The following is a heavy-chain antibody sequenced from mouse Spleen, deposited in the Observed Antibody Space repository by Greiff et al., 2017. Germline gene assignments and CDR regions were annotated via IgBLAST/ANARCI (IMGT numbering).Heavy chain of an antibody. CDR2: IYPGSGST. V-gene: IGHV1-55*01. Sequence: QVQLQQPGAELVKPGASVKMSCKASGYTFTSYWITWVKQRPGQGLEWIGDIYPGSGSTNYNEKFKSKATLTVDTSSSTAYMQLSSLTSEDSAVYYCARGDSGSAWFAYWGQGTLVTVSA. D-gene: IGHD4-1*01. J-gene: IGHJ3*01. CDR3: ARGDSGSAWFAY. CDR1: GYTFTSYW.